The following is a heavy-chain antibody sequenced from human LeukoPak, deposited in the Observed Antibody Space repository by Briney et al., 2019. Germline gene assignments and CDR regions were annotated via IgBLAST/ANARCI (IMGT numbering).Heavy chain of an antibody. CDR1: GFSFSTYS. V-gene: IGHV4-39*01. CDR3: ARHVPYYFDY. Sequence: TGGSLRLSCAVSGFSFSTYSMTWVRQPPGKGLEWIGSIYYSGSTYYNPSLKSRVTISVDTSKNQFSLKLSSVTAADTAVYYCARHVPYYFDYWGQGTLVTVSS. CDR2: IYYSGST. J-gene: IGHJ4*02.